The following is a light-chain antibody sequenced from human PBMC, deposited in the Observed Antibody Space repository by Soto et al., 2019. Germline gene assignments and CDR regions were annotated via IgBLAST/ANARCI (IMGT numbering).Light chain of an antibody. J-gene: IGKJ5*01. Sequence: KQSPATLSVYPGERATLSCRASQSVSSDLAWYQQIPGQAPRLLIYGVSSRASGIPDRFFGSGSGTDFTLTINRLEPEDFAVYYCQQYANSPITFGQGTRLEIK. V-gene: IGKV3-20*01. CDR1: QSVSSD. CDR3: QQYANSPIT. CDR2: GVS.